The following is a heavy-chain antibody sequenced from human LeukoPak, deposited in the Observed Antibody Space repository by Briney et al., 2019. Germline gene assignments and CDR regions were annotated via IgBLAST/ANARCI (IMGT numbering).Heavy chain of an antibody. D-gene: IGHD3-3*01. CDR1: GFTFGDYA. V-gene: IGHV3-49*04. CDR2: IRSKAYGGTT. J-gene: IGHJ4*02. CDR3: TSRLEYYDFWSGYETFDY. Sequence: GGSLRLSCTAPGFTFGDYAMSWVRQAPGKGLEWVGFIRSKAYGGTTEYAASVKGRFTISRDDSKSIAYLQMNSLKTEDTAVYYCTSRLEYYDFWSGYETFDYWGQGTLVTVSS.